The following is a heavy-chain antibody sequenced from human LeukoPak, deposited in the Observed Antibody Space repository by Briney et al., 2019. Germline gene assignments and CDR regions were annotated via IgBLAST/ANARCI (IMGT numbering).Heavy chain of an antibody. Sequence: ASVKVSCKASGYTFTGYYMHWVRQAPGQGLEWMGWINPNSGGTNYAQKFQGRVTMTRDTSTSTVYMELSSLRSEDTAVYYCARDNTAVDYWGQGTLVTVSS. CDR1: GYTFTGYY. J-gene: IGHJ4*02. D-gene: IGHD2/OR15-2a*01. CDR2: INPNSGGT. V-gene: IGHV1-2*02. CDR3: ARDNTAVDY.